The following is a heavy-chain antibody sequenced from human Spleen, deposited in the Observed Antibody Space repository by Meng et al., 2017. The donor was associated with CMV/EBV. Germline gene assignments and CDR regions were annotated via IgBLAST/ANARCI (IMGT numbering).Heavy chain of an antibody. J-gene: IGHJ5*02. CDR3: ARGGTTLGPWFDP. CDR1: GGSISSSSYY. V-gene: IGHV4-39*07. CDR2: IYYSGST. D-gene: IGHD1-7*01. Sequence: SETLSLTCTVSGGSISSSSYYWGWIRQPPGKGLEWIGSIYYSGSTYYNPSLKSRATISVDASKNHLSLKLNSVTAADTAVYYCARGGTTLGPWFDPWGQGTLVTVSS.